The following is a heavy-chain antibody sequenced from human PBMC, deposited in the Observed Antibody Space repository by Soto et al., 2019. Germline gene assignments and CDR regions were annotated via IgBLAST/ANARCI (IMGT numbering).Heavy chain of an antibody. CDR2: IYYSGST. Sequence: SETLSLTCTVSGGSISSYYWSWIRQPPGKGLEWIGYIYYSGSTNYNPSLKSRVTLSVDTSKNQFSLKLSSVTAADTAVYYCAREPYGDYVDYWGQGTLVTVSS. J-gene: IGHJ4*02. D-gene: IGHD4-17*01. V-gene: IGHV4-59*12. CDR3: AREPYGDYVDY. CDR1: GGSISSYY.